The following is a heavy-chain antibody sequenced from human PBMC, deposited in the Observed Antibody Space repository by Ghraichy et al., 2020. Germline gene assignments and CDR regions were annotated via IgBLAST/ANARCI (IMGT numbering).Heavy chain of an antibody. V-gene: IGHV3-23*01. CDR3: AKDLKDIVVVVAATLPAQFDY. J-gene: IGHJ4*02. D-gene: IGHD2-15*01. CDR1: GFTFSSYA. Sequence: GGSLRLSCAASGFTFSSYAMSWVRQAPGKGLEWVSAISGRGGSTYYADSVKGRFTISRDNPKNTLYLQMNSLRAEDTAVYYCAKDLKDIVVVVAATLPAQFDYWGQGTLVTVSS. CDR2: ISGRGGST.